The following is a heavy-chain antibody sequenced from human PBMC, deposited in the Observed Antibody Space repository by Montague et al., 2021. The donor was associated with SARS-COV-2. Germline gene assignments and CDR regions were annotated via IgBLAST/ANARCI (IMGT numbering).Heavy chain of an antibody. CDR3: ARMAVAPRPGAYYGVDV. CDR1: GDSVSTHSGD. J-gene: IGHJ6*02. CDR2: TYYRSQWYN. D-gene: IGHD6-6*01. Sequence: CAISGDSVSTHSGDWVWMRQSPSRGLEWLGRTYYRSQWYNDYAVXLKTRITITPDTSKNLFSLQLRSVTPDDTAVYYCARMAVAPRPGAYYGVDVWGQGTTVTVSS. V-gene: IGHV6-1*01.